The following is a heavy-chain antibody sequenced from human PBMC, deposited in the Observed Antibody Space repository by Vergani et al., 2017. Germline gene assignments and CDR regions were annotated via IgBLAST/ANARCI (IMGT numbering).Heavy chain of an antibody. D-gene: IGHD3-3*01. J-gene: IGHJ5*02. V-gene: IGHV4-38-2*01. Sequence: QVNLQESGPGLVKPSETLSLTCAVSGDSISSGNNWGWIRQPPGKGLEWLSSVSHSGDTYFNPSLKGRVSISMDTSKNYFFLILSSVTAADTAMYYCARRRSSYYFDIWGQGVLISVSS. CDR3: ARRRSSYYFDI. CDR1: GDSISSGNN. CDR2: VSHSGDT.